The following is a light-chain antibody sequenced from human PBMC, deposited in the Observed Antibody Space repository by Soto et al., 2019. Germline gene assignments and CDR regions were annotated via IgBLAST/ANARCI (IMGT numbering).Light chain of an antibody. CDR1: QSVSSSY. J-gene: IGKJ5*01. CDR2: GAS. Sequence: EIVLTHSPGTLSLSPGERATLSCRASQSVSSSYLAWYQQKPGQAPRLLIYGASSRATGIPDRFSGSGSGTDFTITISRLEPEDFAVYYCQQYGSTITFGQGTRLEI. CDR3: QQYGSTIT. V-gene: IGKV3-20*01.